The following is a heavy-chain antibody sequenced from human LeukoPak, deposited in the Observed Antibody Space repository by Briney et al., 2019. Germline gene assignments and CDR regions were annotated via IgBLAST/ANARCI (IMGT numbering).Heavy chain of an antibody. CDR2: IIPIFGTA. D-gene: IGHD2-2*01. CDR1: GGTFSSYA. Sequence: SVKVSCKASGGTFSSYAISWVRQAPGQGLGWMGGIIPIFGTANYAQKFQGRVTITADESTSTAYMELSSLRSEDTAVYYCARGPENQLLWGYYWYFDLWGRGTLVTVSS. V-gene: IGHV1-69*01. J-gene: IGHJ2*01. CDR3: ARGPENQLLWGYYWYFDL.